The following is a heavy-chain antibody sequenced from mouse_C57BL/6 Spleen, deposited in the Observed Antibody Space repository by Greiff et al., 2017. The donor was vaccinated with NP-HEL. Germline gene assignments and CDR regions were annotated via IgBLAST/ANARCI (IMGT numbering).Heavy chain of an antibody. CDR2: ISSGSSTI. J-gene: IGHJ4*01. Sequence: EVQLVESGGGLVKPGGSLQLSCAASGFTFSDYGMHWVRQAPEKGLEWVAYISSGSSTIYYADTVKGRFTISRDNAKNTLFLQMTSLRSEDTAMYYCARHYYGSSYSYAMDYWGQGTSVTVSS. CDR1: GFTFSDYG. V-gene: IGHV5-17*01. D-gene: IGHD1-1*01. CDR3: ARHYYGSSYSYAMDY.